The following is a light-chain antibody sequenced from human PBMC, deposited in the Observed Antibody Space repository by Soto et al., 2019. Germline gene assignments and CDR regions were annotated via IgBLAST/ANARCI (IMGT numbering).Light chain of an antibody. J-gene: IGKJ5*01. CDR1: QSVSSSY. V-gene: IGKV3-20*01. Sequence: EIVLTQSPGTLSLSPGEIATLSCRASQSVSSSYLAWYQQKPGQAPSLLIYDASSRDTGIPDRFSGSGSGTDFPLTISRLEHEDCAVYYCQQYGSSPPITFGQGTRREIK. CDR2: DAS. CDR3: QQYGSSPPIT.